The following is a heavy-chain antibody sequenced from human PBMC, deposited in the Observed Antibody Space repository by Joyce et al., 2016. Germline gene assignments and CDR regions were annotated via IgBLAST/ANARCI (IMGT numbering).Heavy chain of an antibody. Sequence: QVQLVQSGSEVRKPGASVKVSCKPSGYTFTDYYIHWVRQAPGQGLECMGCINPNSGGTNYGQKFQGRVTMTRDTSIHTAYMDLSRLRFDDTAVYFCAQGYGSTWVDYWGQGTLVTVSS. V-gene: IGHV1-2*02. D-gene: IGHD2-2*01. CDR1: GYTFTDYY. J-gene: IGHJ4*02. CDR2: INPNSGGT. CDR3: AQGYGSTWVDY.